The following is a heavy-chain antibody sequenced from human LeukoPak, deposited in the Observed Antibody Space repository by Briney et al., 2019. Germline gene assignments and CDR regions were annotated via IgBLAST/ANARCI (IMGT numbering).Heavy chain of an antibody. CDR1: GYTFTGYY. J-gene: IGHJ3*02. Sequence: SVKVSCKASGYTFTGYYMHWVRQAPGQGLEWMGWINPNSGGTNYAQKFQGRVTMTRDTSISTAYMELSRLRSDDTAVYYYAREGIVGASDAFDIWGQGTMVTVSS. CDR2: INPNSGGT. CDR3: AREGIVGASDAFDI. V-gene: IGHV1-2*02. D-gene: IGHD1-26*01.